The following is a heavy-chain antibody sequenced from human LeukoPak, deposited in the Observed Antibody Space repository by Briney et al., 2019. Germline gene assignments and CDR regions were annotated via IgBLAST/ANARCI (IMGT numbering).Heavy chain of an antibody. Sequence: GASVKVSCKAFGYSFTGYHLHWVRQAPRQGLEWMGWVNPKTGGTSYARKFQGRVTMTRDTSINTVNMELSRLTSDDTAVYYCAREFSSKLEWLAYVTGDDAFDVWGQGTMITVS. CDR2: VNPKTGGT. D-gene: IGHD3-3*01. J-gene: IGHJ3*01. CDR1: GYSFTGYH. V-gene: IGHV1-2*02. CDR3: AREFSSKLEWLAYVTGDDAFDV.